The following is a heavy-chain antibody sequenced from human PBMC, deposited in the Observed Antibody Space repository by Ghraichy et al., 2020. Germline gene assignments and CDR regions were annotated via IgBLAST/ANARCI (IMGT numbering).Heavy chain of an antibody. D-gene: IGHD4-17*01. V-gene: IGHV3-7*03. J-gene: IGHJ5*02. CDR1: GFSISNYW. CDR3: ARGHYGT. Sequence: GGSLRLSCAASGFSISNYWMNWVRQSPGKGLECVANIKGDGSETHYMDSVKGRFTISRDNSKNSLYLQMNSLRAKDTAMYYCARGHYGTWGQGTLVTVSS. CDR2: IKGDGSET.